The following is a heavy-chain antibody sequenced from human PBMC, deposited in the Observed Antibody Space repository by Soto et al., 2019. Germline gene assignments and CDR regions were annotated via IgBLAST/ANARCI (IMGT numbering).Heavy chain of an antibody. CDR2: INAGNGNT. J-gene: IGHJ4*02. D-gene: IGHD2-15*01. V-gene: IGHV1-3*01. CDR3: ASDLGGWPDY. CDR1: GYTFTSYA. Sequence: QVQLVQSGAEVKKPGASVKVSCKASGYTFTSYAMHWVRQAPGQRLEGMGWINAGNGNTKYSQKFRGRVTITRDTAASTADMELSSLRSEDTAVYSCASDLGGWPDYWGQGTLVTVSS.